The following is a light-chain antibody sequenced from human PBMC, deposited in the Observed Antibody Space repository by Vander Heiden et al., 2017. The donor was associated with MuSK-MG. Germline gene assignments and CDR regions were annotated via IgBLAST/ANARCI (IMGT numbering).Light chain of an antibody. V-gene: IGKV3-11*01. CDR3: QQRSNWPLT. CDR1: QSVSSY. CDR2: DVS. J-gene: IGKJ4*01. Sequence: IVPTPSPATLSLSPGERASLFCRASQSVSSYLAWYQQKPCQAPRLLIYDVSNSSTGIPARFSGSGSGTDFTLTISSLDPEDFAVYYCQQRSNWPLTFGGGTKVEIK.